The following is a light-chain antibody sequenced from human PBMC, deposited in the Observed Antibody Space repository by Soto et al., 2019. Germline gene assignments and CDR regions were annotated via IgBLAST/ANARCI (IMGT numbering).Light chain of an antibody. CDR2: GVS. Sequence: EIVLTQSPGTLSLSPGEGATLACRASQTISSNFLAWYQQKPGQAPRLLIYGVSIRATGIPDRFSGSGSGTDFNLTISRLEPEDFAVYYCQQCGSSPWTFGQGNTVEIK. J-gene: IGKJ1*01. CDR1: QTISSNF. CDR3: QQCGSSPWT. V-gene: IGKV3-20*01.